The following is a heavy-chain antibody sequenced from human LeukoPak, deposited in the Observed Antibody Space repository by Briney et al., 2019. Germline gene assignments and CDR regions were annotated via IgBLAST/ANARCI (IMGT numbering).Heavy chain of an antibody. Sequence: GGSLRLSCAASGFTFNNYAMTWVRQAPGKGLEWVSGISGSGDSTYNADSVKGRFTMSRDNSKNTLYLQMNSLRAEDTAVYYCAKVHSSGWCFDYWGQGTLVTVSS. CDR2: ISGSGDST. V-gene: IGHV3-23*01. CDR3: AKVHSSGWCFDY. CDR1: GFTFNNYA. J-gene: IGHJ4*02. D-gene: IGHD6-19*01.